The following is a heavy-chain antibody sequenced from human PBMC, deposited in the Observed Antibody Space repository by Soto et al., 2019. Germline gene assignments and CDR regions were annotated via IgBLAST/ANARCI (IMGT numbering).Heavy chain of an antibody. CDR1: GYTFPSYD. Sequence: GASVKVSCKASGYTFPSYDIKWGRQVTGQGLEWMGWMNPNSGNTGYAQKFQGRVTMTRNTSISTAYMELSSLRSEDTAVYYCARNYMDVWGKGTTVTVSS. V-gene: IGHV1-8*01. CDR3: ARNYMDV. CDR2: MNPNSGNT. J-gene: IGHJ6*03.